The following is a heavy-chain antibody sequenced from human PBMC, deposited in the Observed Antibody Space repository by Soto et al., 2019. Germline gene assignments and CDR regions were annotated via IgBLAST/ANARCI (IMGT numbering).Heavy chain of an antibody. CDR1: GYSFTSYW. Sequence: GESLKISCKGSGYSFTSYWISWVRQMPGKGLEWMGRIDPSDSYTNYSPSFQGHVTISADKSISTAYLQWSSLKASDTAMYYCAREVAVASYYYYGMDVWGQGTTVTVS. J-gene: IGHJ6*02. CDR3: AREVAVASYYYYGMDV. D-gene: IGHD6-19*01. V-gene: IGHV5-10-1*01. CDR2: IDPSDSYT.